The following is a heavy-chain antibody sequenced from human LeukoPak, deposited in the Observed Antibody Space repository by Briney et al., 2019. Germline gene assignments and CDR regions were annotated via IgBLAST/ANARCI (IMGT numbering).Heavy chain of an antibody. CDR3: ARDSWWTAAGYYYYMDV. Sequence: PSETLSLACTVSGGSISNYYWTWIRQPPGKGLEWIGYIYNSGSTNYNSSLKSRVTISVDTSKNQFSLKLSSVTAADTAVYYCARDSWWTAAGYYYYMDVWGKGTTVTVSS. D-gene: IGHD6-13*01. V-gene: IGHV4-4*08. CDR1: GGSISNYY. CDR2: IYNSGST. J-gene: IGHJ6*03.